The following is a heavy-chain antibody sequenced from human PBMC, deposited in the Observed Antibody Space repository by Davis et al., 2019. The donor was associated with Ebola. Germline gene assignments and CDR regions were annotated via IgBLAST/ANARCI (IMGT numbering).Heavy chain of an antibody. V-gene: IGHV3-74*01. Sequence: HTGGSLRLSCAASGFTFSSYWMHWVRQAPGKGLVWVSRINNDGTSTSYADPVKGRFTISRDNAKNTLYLQMNSLRVEDTAFYYCAKDYTTSAHWGYYGMDVWGKGTTVTVSS. J-gene: IGHJ6*04. CDR2: INNDGTST. CDR3: AKDYTTSAHWGYYGMDV. D-gene: IGHD3-16*01. CDR1: GFTFSSYW.